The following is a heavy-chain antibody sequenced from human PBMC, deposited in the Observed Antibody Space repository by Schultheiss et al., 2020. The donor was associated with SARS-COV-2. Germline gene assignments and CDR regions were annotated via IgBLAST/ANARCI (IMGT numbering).Heavy chain of an antibody. V-gene: IGHV3-21*01. J-gene: IGHJ4*02. D-gene: IGHD6-13*01. CDR3: ARDRGSSSWYAHFDY. Sequence: GGSLRLSCAASGFTFSSYSMNWVRQAPGKGLEWVSSFSSSSSYIYYADSVKGRFTISRDNAKNSLYLQMNSLRAEDTAVYYCARDRGSSSWYAHFDYWGQGTLVTVSS. CDR2: FSSSSSYI. CDR1: GFTFSSYS.